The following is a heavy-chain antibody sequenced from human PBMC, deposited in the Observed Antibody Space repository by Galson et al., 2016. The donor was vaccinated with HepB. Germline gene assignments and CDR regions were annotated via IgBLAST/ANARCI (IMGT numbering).Heavy chain of an antibody. D-gene: IGHD3-16*01. CDR2: INPNSGGT. J-gene: IGHJ4*02. V-gene: IGHV1-2*04. Sequence: SVKVSCKASAYTFPDYYIHWVRRAPGQGLEWMGWINPNSGGTNYARKFKGWVTMTRDTPTSTAYMEMNRLRSDDTAVYYCARERRGTRGFDYWGQGTLVTVSS. CDR3: ARERRGTRGFDY. CDR1: AYTFPDYY.